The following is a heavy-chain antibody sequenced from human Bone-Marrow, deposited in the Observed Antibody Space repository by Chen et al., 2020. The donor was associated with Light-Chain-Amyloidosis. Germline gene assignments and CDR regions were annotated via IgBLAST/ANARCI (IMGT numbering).Heavy chain of an antibody. Sequence: EVQLEQSGPEVKKPGESLKIACTGAGYTFPNYWLGWVLQVPGKGLEWMGVIHPDDSDARYSPSFEVQVTISADKSITTAYLQWRSLKSSDTAMYYCARRRDGYNVDYWGQGTLVTVSS. D-gene: IGHD5-12*01. V-gene: IGHV5-51*01. CDR1: GYTFPNYW. CDR3: ARRRDGYNVDY. J-gene: IGHJ4*02. CDR2: IHPDDSDA.